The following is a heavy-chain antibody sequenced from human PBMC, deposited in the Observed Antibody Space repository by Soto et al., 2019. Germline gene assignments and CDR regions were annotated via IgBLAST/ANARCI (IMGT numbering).Heavy chain of an antibody. J-gene: IGHJ3*02. CDR1: GGTLSDHG. V-gene: IGHV1-69*06. CDR2: TIPVFNTA. CDR3: SRGVYGSGNYCTGPSAFDI. D-gene: IGHD3-10*01. Sequence: QVQLEQSGAEVKEPGSSVKVSCKASGGTLSDHGVAWLRQAPGQGLEWMGGTIPVFNTAKYAQKFQGRVTVTADKFTNIAYMELSSLRSEDTAFYFCSRGVYGSGNYCTGPSAFDIWGQGTMVIVSS.